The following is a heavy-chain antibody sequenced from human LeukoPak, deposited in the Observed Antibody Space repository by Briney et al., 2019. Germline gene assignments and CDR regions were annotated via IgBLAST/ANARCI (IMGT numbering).Heavy chain of an antibody. V-gene: IGHV3-23*01. CDR3: AQWGDYDILTGYYVSDY. D-gene: IGHD3-9*01. CDR1: GFTFSNYA. J-gene: IGHJ4*02. CDR2: ITGSDGTT. Sequence: GTSLRLSCAASGFTFSNYAMSWVRQAPGKGLEWVSAITGSDGTTYYADSVKGRFTISRDNSKNTLYLQVNSLRVEDTAVYYCAQWGDYDILTGYYVSDYWGQGTLVTVSS.